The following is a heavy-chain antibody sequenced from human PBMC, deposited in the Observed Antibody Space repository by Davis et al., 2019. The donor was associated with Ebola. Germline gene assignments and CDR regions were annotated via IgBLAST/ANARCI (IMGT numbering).Heavy chain of an antibody. V-gene: IGHV1-2*02. J-gene: IGHJ3*02. CDR1: GYTFTGYY. Sequence: ASVKVSCKASGYTFTGYYMHWVRQAPGQGLEWMGWINPNSGGTNYAQKFQGRVTMTRDTSISTAYMELSRLRSDDTAVYYCARAIVVVVAAQDAFDIWGQGTMVTVSS. CDR2: INPNSGGT. CDR3: ARAIVVVVAAQDAFDI. D-gene: IGHD2-15*01.